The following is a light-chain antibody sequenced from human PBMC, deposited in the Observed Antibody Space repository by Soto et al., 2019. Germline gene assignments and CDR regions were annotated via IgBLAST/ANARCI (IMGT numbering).Light chain of an antibody. V-gene: IGKV3-20*01. CDR3: LQFAISPKT. Sequence: EIVLTQSPGTLSLSPGERATLSCRASQTVPSRYLAWYQQKAGQAPRLLVFDASTRATGIPDRFSGSGSGTDFTLTIRRLEPEDFAVYYCLQFAISPKTFGQGTKVEIK. CDR1: QTVPSRY. CDR2: DAS. J-gene: IGKJ1*01.